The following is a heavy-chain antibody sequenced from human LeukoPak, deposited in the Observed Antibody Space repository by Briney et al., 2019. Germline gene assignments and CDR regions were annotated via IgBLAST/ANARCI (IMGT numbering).Heavy chain of an antibody. CDR3: ARLFGYCSSTSCYTNYVGAFDI. V-gene: IGHV4-31*03. Sequence: SQTLSLTCTVSGGSISSGGYYWSWIRQHPGKGLEWIGYIYYSGSTYYNPSLKRRVTISVDTSKNQFSLKLSSVTAADTAVYYCARLFGYCSSTSCYTNYVGAFDIWGQGTMVTVSS. CDR1: GGSISSGGYY. D-gene: IGHD2-2*02. CDR2: IYYSGST. J-gene: IGHJ3*02.